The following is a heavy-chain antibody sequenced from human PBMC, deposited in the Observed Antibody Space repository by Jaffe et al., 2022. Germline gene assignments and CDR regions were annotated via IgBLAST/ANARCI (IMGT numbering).Heavy chain of an antibody. Sequence: QVQLVQSGAEVKKPGASVKVSCKASGYTFTSYDINWVRQATGQGLEWMGWMNPNSGNTGYAQKFQGRVTMTRNTSISTAYMELSSLRSEDTAVYYCARGRIAVAGTYWYFDLWGRGTLVTVSS. D-gene: IGHD6-19*01. CDR2: MNPNSGNT. V-gene: IGHV1-8*01. CDR1: GYTFTSYD. CDR3: ARGRIAVAGTYWYFDL. J-gene: IGHJ2*01.